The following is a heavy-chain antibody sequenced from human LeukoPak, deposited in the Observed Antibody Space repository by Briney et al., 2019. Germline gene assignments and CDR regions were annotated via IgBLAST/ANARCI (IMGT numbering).Heavy chain of an antibody. D-gene: IGHD2-2*01. CDR1: GGSFSGYY. Sequence: SETLSLTCAVYGGSFSGYYWSWIRQPPGKGLEWIGEINHSGSTNYIPSLKSRVTISVDTSKNQFSLKLSSVTAADTAVYYCARVSGARYCSSTSCYGNRFNGMDVWGQGTTVTVSS. V-gene: IGHV4-34*01. CDR3: ARVSGARYCSSTSCYGNRFNGMDV. CDR2: INHSGST. J-gene: IGHJ6*02.